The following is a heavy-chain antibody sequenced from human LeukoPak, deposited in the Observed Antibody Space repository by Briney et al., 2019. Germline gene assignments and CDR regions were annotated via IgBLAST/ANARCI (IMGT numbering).Heavy chain of an antibody. J-gene: IGHJ3*02. Sequence: SETLSLTFAVYGGSFSGYYWSWIRQPPGKGLEWIGEINHSGSTNYNPSLKSRVTISVDTSKNQFSLKPSSVTAADTAVYYCARVGDSSSSPDAFDIWGQGTMVTVSS. CDR3: ARVGDSSSSPDAFDI. CDR2: INHSGST. V-gene: IGHV4-34*01. CDR1: GGSFSGYY. D-gene: IGHD6-6*01.